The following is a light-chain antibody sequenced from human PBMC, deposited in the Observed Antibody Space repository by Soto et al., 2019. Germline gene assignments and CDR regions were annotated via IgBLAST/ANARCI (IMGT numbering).Light chain of an antibody. CDR3: QQRGHWPS. CDR2: DAS. V-gene: IGKV3-11*01. J-gene: IGKJ4*01. CDR1: QSLDNY. Sequence: EIVLTQSPATLSLSPGERTTLSCRASQSLDNYLAWYQHKPGQAPRLLIYDASTRATDIPARFSGSGSGTDFTLTISSLEPEDFAVYYCQQRGHWPSFGGGTKVEIK.